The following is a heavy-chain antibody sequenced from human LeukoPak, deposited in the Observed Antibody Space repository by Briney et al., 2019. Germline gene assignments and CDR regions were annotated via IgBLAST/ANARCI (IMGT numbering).Heavy chain of an antibody. J-gene: IGHJ4*02. CDR3: ARDPPSRGTRYFDY. D-gene: IGHD3-16*01. Sequence: GGSLRLSCAASGFTFSSYSMNWVRQAPGKGLEWVSSISSTSTYIDYADSVKGRFTISRDNAKNSLYLQMDSLRAEDTAVYYCARDPPSRGTRYFDYWGQGTLVTVSS. V-gene: IGHV3-21*01. CDR1: GFTFSSYS. CDR2: ISSTSTYI.